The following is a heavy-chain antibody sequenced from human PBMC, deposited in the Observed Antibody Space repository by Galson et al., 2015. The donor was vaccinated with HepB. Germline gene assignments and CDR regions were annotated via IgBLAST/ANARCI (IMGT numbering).Heavy chain of an antibody. J-gene: IGHJ5*02. Sequence: SLRLSCAGSGFIFRHHAMTWIRQAPGKGLEWVSGINGRGPTRSYSESVKGRFSISRDNSKDTVFLQMDNLSAADTAVYYCVKEGSWFGGDWFHPWGQGALVTVS. D-gene: IGHD3-16*01. CDR1: GFIFRHHA. CDR3: VKEGSWFGGDWFHP. V-gene: IGHV3-23*01. CDR2: INGRGPTR.